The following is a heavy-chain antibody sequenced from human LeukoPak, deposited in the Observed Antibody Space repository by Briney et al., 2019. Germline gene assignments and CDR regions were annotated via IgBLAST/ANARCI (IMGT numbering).Heavy chain of an antibody. CDR1: GFTFRTYG. Sequence: PGGSLRLSCAASGFTFRTYGMNWVRQAPGKGLEWISYINSNSDTVHYSNSVEGRFTISRDNAKNSLYLQMNSLRAEDTAMYYCARDPTYYLRYGYFDFWGQGILVTVSS. CDR2: INSNSDTV. D-gene: IGHD1-26*01. CDR3: ARDPTYYLRYGYFDF. V-gene: IGHV3-48*04. J-gene: IGHJ4*02.